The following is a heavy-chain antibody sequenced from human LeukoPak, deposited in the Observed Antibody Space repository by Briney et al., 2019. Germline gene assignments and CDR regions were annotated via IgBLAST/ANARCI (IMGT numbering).Heavy chain of an antibody. CDR3: ARVHPTTYGSAPFDY. CDR2: IKQDGSEK. CDR1: GFTFSSYW. J-gene: IGHJ4*02. V-gene: IGHV3-7*01. D-gene: IGHD3-10*01. Sequence: PGGSLRLSCAASGFTFSSYWMSWVRQAPGKGLEWVANIKQDGSEKYYVDSVKGRFTISRDNAKNSLYLQMNSLRAEDTAVYYCARVHPTTYGSAPFDYWGQGTLVTVSS.